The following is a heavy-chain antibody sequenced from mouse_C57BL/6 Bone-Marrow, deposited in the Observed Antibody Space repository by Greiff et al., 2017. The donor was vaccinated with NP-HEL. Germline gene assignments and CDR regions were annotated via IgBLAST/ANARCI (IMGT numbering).Heavy chain of an antibody. Sequence: QVQLKESGAELVRPGASVTLSCKASGYTFTDYEMHWVKQTPVHGLEWIGAIDPETGGTAYNQKFKGKAILTADKSSSTAYMELRSLTSEDSAVYYCTREGDYGNSHAYWGQGTLVTVSA. V-gene: IGHV1-15*01. CDR2: IDPETGGT. J-gene: IGHJ3*01. D-gene: IGHD2-1*01. CDR3: TREGDYGNSHAY. CDR1: GYTFTDYE.